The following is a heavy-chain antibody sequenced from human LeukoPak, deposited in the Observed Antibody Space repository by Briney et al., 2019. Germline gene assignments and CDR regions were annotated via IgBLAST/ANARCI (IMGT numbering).Heavy chain of an antibody. V-gene: IGHV3-7*01. CDR2: IKQDGSEK. CDR3: ARGVGCSSTSCYYSDY. Sequence: GGSLRLSCAASGFTFSSYWMSWVRQAPGKGLEWVANIKQDGSEKYYVDSVKGRFTISRDNAKNSLYLQMNSLRVEDTAVYYCARGVGCSSTSCYYSDYWGQGTLVIVSS. CDR1: GFTFSSYW. D-gene: IGHD2-2*01. J-gene: IGHJ4*02.